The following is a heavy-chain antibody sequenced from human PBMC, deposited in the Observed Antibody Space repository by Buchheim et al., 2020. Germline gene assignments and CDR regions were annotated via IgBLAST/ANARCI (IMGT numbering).Heavy chain of an antibody. D-gene: IGHD3-22*01. CDR1: GFTFSSYA. Sequence: EVQLLESGGGLVQPGGSLRLSCAASGFTFSSYAMSWVRQAPGKGLEWVSAISGSGGSTYYADSVKGRFTISRDNSKNTLYLQMNSLRAEDTAVYYCAKDQDPGTLRHWYYYDSSGYPSDYWGQGTL. V-gene: IGHV3-23*01. CDR3: AKDQDPGTLRHWYYYDSSGYPSDY. J-gene: IGHJ4*02. CDR2: ISGSGGST.